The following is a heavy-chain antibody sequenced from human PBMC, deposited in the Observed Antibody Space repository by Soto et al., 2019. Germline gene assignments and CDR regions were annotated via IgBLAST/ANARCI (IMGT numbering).Heavy chain of an antibody. CDR2: IYHSGST. CDR1: SGSISSSNW. V-gene: IGHV4-4*02. Sequence: QVQLQESGPGLVKPSGTLSLTCAVSSGSISSSNWWSWVRQPPGKGLEWIGEIYHSGSTNYNPSRKSRLTISVDKSKNQVALKLSSVTGADTTVYYCARWGIQQYSSSRYLAFDIWGQGTMVTVSS. CDR3: ARWGIQQYSSSRYLAFDI. D-gene: IGHD6-13*01. J-gene: IGHJ3*02.